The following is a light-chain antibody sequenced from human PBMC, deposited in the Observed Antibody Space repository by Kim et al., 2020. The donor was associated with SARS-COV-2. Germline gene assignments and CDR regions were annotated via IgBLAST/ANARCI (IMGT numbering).Light chain of an antibody. J-gene: IGKJ1*01. V-gene: IGKV3-20*01. Sequence: SPGERATLSCRASQSVGSSYLAWYQQKPGQAPRLLIYGASSRATGIPDRFSGSGSGTDFTLTISRLEPEDFAVYYCQQYGGSPWTFGQGTKVDIK. CDR3: QQYGGSPWT. CDR1: QSVGSSY. CDR2: GAS.